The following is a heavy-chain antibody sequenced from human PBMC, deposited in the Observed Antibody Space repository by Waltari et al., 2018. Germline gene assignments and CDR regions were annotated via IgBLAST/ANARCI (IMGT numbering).Heavy chain of an antibody. D-gene: IGHD3-3*01. CDR3: AGTTWRFGNNIDS. V-gene: IGHV4-59*11. J-gene: IGHJ4*02. CDR2: IYYGGDK. CDR1: GGFIRSQS. Sequence: QVDLQQAGPGLVRPSETLSPTCSVSGGFIRSQSWSWIRQSPGKGLEWIGFIYYGGDKNYNPSFKSRVTISVDTSKSQVSLVLTSVTAADTAVYFCAGTTWRFGNNIDSWGQGTLVTVSS.